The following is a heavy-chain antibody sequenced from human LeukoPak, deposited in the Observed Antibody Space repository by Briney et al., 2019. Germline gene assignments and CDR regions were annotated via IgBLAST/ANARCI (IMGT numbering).Heavy chain of an antibody. CDR2: ISGSGDNT. V-gene: IGHV3-23*01. Sequence: PGGSLRLSCAAFGFTFSGFAMSWVRRTPGKGLEWVSGISGSGDNTLYADSVKGRFTISRDNSKNTLCLEMNSLRAEDTAIYYCAKMKGHPLPKYYMDVWGQGTTVTVSS. J-gene: IGHJ6*01. CDR3: AKMKGHPLPKYYMDV. D-gene: IGHD1-26*01. CDR1: GFTFSGFA.